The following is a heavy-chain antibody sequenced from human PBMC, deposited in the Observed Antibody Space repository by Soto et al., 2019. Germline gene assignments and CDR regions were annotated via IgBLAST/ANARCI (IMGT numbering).Heavy chain of an antibody. CDR1: GGSLGSYY. CDR3: TRDVAGRMTTNPYYYNGMDV. Sequence: SETLSLTCTVAGGSLGSYYWSWIRQPPGKGLGWSGYVFYTGGANYNGSLNTRVSRSLHTSNSQSSLKLSSVTAADTAVYYSTRDVAGRMTTNPYYYNGMDVCRPGTTVTVSS. CDR2: VFYTGGA. J-gene: IGHJ6*02. V-gene: IGHV4-59*01. D-gene: IGHD4-4*01.